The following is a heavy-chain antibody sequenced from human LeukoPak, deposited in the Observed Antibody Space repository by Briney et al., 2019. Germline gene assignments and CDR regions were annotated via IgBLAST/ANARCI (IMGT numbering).Heavy chain of an antibody. CDR2: VSGSGGST. J-gene: IGHJ2*01. CDR3: AKTLRESSGREYFDL. Sequence: PGGSLRLSCAASAFSFSTYAMSWVRQAPGKGLEWVSSVSGSGGSTYYADSVKGRFTISRDNSKNTLYLQMNSLTAEDTAEYYCAKTLRESSGREYFDLWVRGTLVTVSS. CDR1: AFSFSTYA. V-gene: IGHV3-23*01. D-gene: IGHD6-19*01.